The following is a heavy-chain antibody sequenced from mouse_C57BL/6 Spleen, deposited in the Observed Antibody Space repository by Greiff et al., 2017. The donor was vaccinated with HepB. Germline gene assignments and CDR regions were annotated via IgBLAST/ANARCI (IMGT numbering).Heavy chain of an antibody. CDR2: ISSGGDYI. CDR3: TRALTTVVPYYAMDY. J-gene: IGHJ4*01. CDR1: GFTFSSYA. Sequence: EVKLMESGEGLVKPGGSLKLSCAASGFTFSSYAMSWVRQTPEKRLEWVAYISSGGDYIYYADTVKGRFTISRDNARNTLYLQMRSLKSEYTAMYYCTRALTTVVPYYAMDYWGQGTSVTVSS. D-gene: IGHD1-1*01. V-gene: IGHV5-9-1*02.